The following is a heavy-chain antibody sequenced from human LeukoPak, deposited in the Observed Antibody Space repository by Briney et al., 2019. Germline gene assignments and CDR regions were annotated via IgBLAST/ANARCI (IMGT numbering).Heavy chain of an antibody. D-gene: IGHD6-6*01. CDR2: IYYTGST. CDR3: ARDSKPGIAARPSRFGDWFDP. CDR1: GGSISSYY. J-gene: IGHJ5*02. Sequence: SETLSLTCTVSGGSISSYYWSWIRQPPGKGLEWIGYIYYTGSTNYNPSLKSRVTISVDTSKNQFSLKLSSVTAADTAVYYCARDSKPGIAARPSRFGDWFDPWGQGTLVTVSS. V-gene: IGHV4-59*01.